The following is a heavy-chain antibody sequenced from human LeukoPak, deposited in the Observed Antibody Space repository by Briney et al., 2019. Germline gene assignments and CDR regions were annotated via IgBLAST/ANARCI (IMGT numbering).Heavy chain of an antibody. CDR3: ARVVMKAFYYYYMDV. CDR1: GYTFSDYD. CDR2: MNPTSGDT. J-gene: IGHJ6*03. Sequence: ASVKVSCKASGYTFSDYDVNWVRQAPGQGLEWMGWMNPTSGDTGYAQRFQGRVTMTRSMSRNTAYMELSRLRSEDTAVYFCARVVMKAFYYYYMDVWGKGTTIIISS. D-gene: IGHD2-21*01. V-gene: IGHV1-8*01.